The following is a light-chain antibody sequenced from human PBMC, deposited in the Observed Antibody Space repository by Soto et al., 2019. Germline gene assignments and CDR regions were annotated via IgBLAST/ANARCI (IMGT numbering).Light chain of an antibody. V-gene: IGKV1-39*01. Sequence: DIQMTQSPSSKSASVGDRVTISCRASENVGKYLNWYQQKPGKAPKLLIFAASSLQSGVPSRFSGSRSGPDFTLTISSLQPEDFATYYCQQSYSSPPTFGQGTKVEIK. CDR3: QQSYSSPPT. CDR1: ENVGKY. CDR2: AAS. J-gene: IGKJ1*01.